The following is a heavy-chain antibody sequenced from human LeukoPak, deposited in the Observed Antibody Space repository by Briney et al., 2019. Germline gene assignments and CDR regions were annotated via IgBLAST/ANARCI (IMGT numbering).Heavy chain of an antibody. CDR1: GFTFSSYS. V-gene: IGHV3-48*01. J-gene: IGHJ4*02. Sequence: PGGSLRLSCAASGFTFSSYSMNWVRQAPGKGLEWVSYISSSSSTIYYADSVKGRFTISRDNAKNSLYLQMNSLRAEDTAVYYCARDIWYYFDYWGQGTLVTVSS. CDR3: ARDIWYYFDY. CDR2: ISSSSSTI. D-gene: IGHD2-8*02.